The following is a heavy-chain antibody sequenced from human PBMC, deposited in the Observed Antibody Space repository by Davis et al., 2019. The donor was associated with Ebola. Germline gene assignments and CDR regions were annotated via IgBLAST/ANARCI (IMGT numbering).Heavy chain of an antibody. J-gene: IGHJ4*02. CDR3: ARVRGDLQFPFDL. CDR2: LNPAGGST. CDR1: TYSFTDYY. D-gene: IGHD3-16*01. V-gene: IGHV1-46*01. Sequence: KSSTYSFTDYYMHWVRQAPGQGLEWLGVLNPAGGSTRYPQKFQGRVTMTRDTSTSTAYIHLTTLTSDDTAVYYCARVRGDLQFPFDLWGQGTLVTVSS.